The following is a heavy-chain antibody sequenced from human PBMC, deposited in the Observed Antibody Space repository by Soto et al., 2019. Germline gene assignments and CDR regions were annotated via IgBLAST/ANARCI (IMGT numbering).Heavy chain of an antibody. V-gene: IGHV4-59*08. CDR1: GXSIXSYY. D-gene: IGHD1-26*01. J-gene: IGHJ5*02. CDR2: IYYSGST. CDR3: ARLGYSGSYLVWFDP. Sequence: SETLSIRCTVSGXSIXSYYWSWIRQPPGRGLEWIGYIYYSGSTNYNPSLKSRVTISVDTSKNQFSLKLSSVTAADTAVYYCARLGYSGSYLVWFDPWGQGTLVTVSS.